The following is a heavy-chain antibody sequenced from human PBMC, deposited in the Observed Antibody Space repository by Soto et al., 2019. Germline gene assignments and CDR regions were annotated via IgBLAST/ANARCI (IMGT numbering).Heavy chain of an antibody. Sequence: QVQLVQSGAEVKKPGASVKVSCKASGYTFITYGVSWVRQAPGQGLDWLGWISTYNGNTRYAERLQGRVTMTTDTTTNTAYMELRNLRSDDTAVYYCARGPTDDYDTSANDLMDSWGQGTLVTVSS. CDR2: ISTYNGNT. CDR1: GYTFITYG. D-gene: IGHD3-22*01. J-gene: IGHJ5*02. V-gene: IGHV1-18*01. CDR3: ARGPTDDYDTSANDLMDS.